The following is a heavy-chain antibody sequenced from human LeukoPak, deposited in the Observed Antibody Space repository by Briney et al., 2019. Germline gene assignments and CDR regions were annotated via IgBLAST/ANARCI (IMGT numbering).Heavy chain of an antibody. CDR3: TRATVVNDY. D-gene: IGHD2-2*01. Sequence: GGSLRLSCAPSGFTFDDYGISWVRQAPGKGLVWVSLINTDGTATSYAGSVEGRFTISRDYAKNTLHLQMNSLSAEDTAVYYCTRATVVNDYWGQGTLVTVSS. CDR1: GFTFDDYG. J-gene: IGHJ4*02. CDR2: INTDGTAT. V-gene: IGHV3-74*01.